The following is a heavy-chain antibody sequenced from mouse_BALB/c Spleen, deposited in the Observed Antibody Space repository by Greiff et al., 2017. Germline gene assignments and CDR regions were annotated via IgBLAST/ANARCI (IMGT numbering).Heavy chain of an antibody. CDR3: AREGVLLRDFDY. CDR1: GYTFTSYW. Sequence: QVQLQQSGAELAKPGASVKMSCKASGYTFTSYWMHWVKQRPGQGLEWIGYINPSTGYTEYNQKFKDKATLTADKSSSTAYMQLSSLTSEDSAVYYCAREGVLLRDFDYWGQGTTLTVSS. D-gene: IGHD1-1*01. CDR2: INPSTGYT. J-gene: IGHJ2*01. V-gene: IGHV1-7*01.